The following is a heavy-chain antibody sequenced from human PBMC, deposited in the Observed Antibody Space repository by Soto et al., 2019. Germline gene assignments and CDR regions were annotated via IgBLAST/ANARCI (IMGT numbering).Heavy chain of an antibody. CDR1: GFTFSSYA. CDR2: ISYDGSNK. CDR3: ARGHYDSSGYGSPGAFDI. D-gene: IGHD3-22*01. Sequence: QVQLVESGGGVVQPGRSLRLSCAASGFTFSSYAMHWVRQAPGKGLEWVAVISYDGSNKYYADSVKGRFTISRDNSKNTRYLQMNSLRAEDTAVYYCARGHYDSSGYGSPGAFDIWGQGTMVTVSS. J-gene: IGHJ3*02. V-gene: IGHV3-30-3*01.